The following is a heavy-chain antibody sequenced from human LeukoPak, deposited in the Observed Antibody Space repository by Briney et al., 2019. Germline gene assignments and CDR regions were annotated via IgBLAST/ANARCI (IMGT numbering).Heavy chain of an antibody. CDR2: IYYSGST. D-gene: IGHD1-26*01. Sequence: SETLSLTCAAYGGSFSGYYWSWIRQPPGKGLEWIGYIYYSGSTNYNPSLKSRVTISIDTSKNQFSLKLSSVTAADTAVYYCARGWSYSSFDYWGQGTLVTVSS. CDR1: GGSFSGYY. V-gene: IGHV4-59*01. J-gene: IGHJ4*02. CDR3: ARGWSYSSFDY.